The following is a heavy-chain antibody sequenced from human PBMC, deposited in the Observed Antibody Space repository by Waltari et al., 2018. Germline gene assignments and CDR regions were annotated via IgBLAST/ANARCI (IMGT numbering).Heavy chain of an antibody. Sequence: QLQLQESGPGLVKASETLSLTCTVSGDSISSSSYYWGWVRQPPGKGLEWIGNMYYSGRTYYTPSLKSRFTISGDTSKSQFSLKLSSVTAEDTSMYYCVRHARTTSGGKHFDHWGQGMLVTVSP. D-gene: IGHD2-15*01. CDR3: VRHARTTSGGKHFDH. CDR2: MYYSGRT. J-gene: IGHJ4*02. V-gene: IGHV4-39*01. CDR1: GDSISSSSYY.